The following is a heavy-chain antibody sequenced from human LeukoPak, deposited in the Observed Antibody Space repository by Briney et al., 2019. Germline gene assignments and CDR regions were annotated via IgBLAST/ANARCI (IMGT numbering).Heavy chain of an antibody. D-gene: IGHD5-12*01. CDR3: ARAIGPSGYDC. CDR1: GDSVSGYY. J-gene: IGHJ4*02. CDR2: FYTSANT. Sequence: SETLSLTCTVSGDSVSGYYGSWIRQPPGKGLEWIGYFYTSANTNYNPSLKSRVTMSVDTSKNQFSLKLSSVTAADTAVYYCARAIGPSGYDCWGQGTLVTVSS. V-gene: IGHV4-59*02.